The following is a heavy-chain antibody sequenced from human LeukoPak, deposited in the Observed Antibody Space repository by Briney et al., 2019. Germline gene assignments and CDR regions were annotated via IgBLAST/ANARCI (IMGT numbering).Heavy chain of an antibody. J-gene: IGHJ4*02. D-gene: IGHD7-27*01. CDR1: GFTFSNYA. CDR2: ISGSASST. CDR3: ARGRELGTFDY. Sequence: GGSLRLSCAASGFTFSNYAMSWVRQAPGKGLEWVSAISGSASSTYHADSVKGRFTISRDNAKNSLYLQMNSLRAEDTAVYYCARGRELGTFDYWGQGTLVTVSS. V-gene: IGHV3-23*01.